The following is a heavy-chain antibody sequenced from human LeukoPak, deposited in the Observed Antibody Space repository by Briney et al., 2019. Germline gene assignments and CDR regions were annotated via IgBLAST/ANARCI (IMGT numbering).Heavy chain of an antibody. Sequence: GGSLRLSCAASGFTFSNAWMSWVRQAPGKGLEWVGRIKSKTDGGTTDYAAPVKGRFTISRDDSKNTLYLQMNSLKTEDTAVYYCTTKDEGLDSRGYFDYWGQGTLVTVSS. D-gene: IGHD3-22*01. V-gene: IGHV3-15*01. CDR1: GFTFSNAW. J-gene: IGHJ4*02. CDR3: TTKDEGLDSRGYFDY. CDR2: IKSKTDGGTT.